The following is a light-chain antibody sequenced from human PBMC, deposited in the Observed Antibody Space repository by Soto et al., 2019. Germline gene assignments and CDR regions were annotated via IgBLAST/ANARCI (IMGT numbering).Light chain of an antibody. CDR1: TSNIGTNY. CDR3: AAWDDSLSGPV. J-gene: IGLJ2*01. V-gene: IGLV1-47*02. CDR2: STN. Sequence: QAVVTQPPSASGTPGQRVTISCSGSTSNIGTNYVYWYQQLPGTAPRLLMYSTNKRPSGVPDRFSGSKSGTSAFLAITGLRSADEANYYCAAWDDSLSGPVFGGGTKVTVL.